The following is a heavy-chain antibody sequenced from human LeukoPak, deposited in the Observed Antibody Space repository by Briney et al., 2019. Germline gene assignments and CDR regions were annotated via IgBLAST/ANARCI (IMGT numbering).Heavy chain of an antibody. CDR3: ARVGRGDHTWGSYYCDH. J-gene: IGHJ4*02. CDR2: ISSSGST. CDR1: GDSFSIYH. Sequence: PSETLSLTCTVSGDSFSIYHWSWLRQPPGKGLEWIGYISSSGSTSYNPSLKSRVTISVDKSKNQFSLKLSSVTAADTAVYYCARVGRGDHTWGSYYCDHWGQGTLVSVSS. D-gene: IGHD3-16*01. V-gene: IGHV4-59*01.